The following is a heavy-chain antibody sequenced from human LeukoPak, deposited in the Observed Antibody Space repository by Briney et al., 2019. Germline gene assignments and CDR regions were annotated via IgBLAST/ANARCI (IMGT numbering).Heavy chain of an antibody. CDR3: ASNPPMVRGVIEDY. CDR1: GFTFSSYW. CDR2: IKQDGSEK. Sequence: GGSLRLSCAASGFTFSSYWMSWVRQAPGKGLEWVANIKQDGSEKYYVDSVKGRFTISRDNAKNSLYLQMNSLRAEDTAVYYCASNPPMVRGVIEDYWGQGTLVTVSS. J-gene: IGHJ4*02. V-gene: IGHV3-7*03. D-gene: IGHD3-10*01.